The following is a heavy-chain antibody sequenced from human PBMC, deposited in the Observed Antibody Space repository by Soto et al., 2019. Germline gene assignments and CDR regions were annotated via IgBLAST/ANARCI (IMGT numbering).Heavy chain of an antibody. CDR3: AVHHYYDSSGYYYYFDD. J-gene: IGHJ4*02. Sequence: QVQLVQSGAEVKKPGSSVKVSCKASGGTFSSYAISWVRQAPGQGLEWMGGIIPIFGTANYAQKFQGRVTITADKSTSTAYMELSSLRSEDTAVYYCAVHHYYDSSGYYYYFDDWGQGTLVTVSS. V-gene: IGHV1-69*06. CDR2: IIPIFGTA. D-gene: IGHD3-22*01. CDR1: GGTFSSYA.